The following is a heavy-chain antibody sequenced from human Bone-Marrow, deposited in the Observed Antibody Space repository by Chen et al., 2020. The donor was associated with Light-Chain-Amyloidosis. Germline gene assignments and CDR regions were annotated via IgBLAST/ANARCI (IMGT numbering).Heavy chain of an antibody. V-gene: IGHV3-23*04. CDR1: GFTFRSYA. Sequence: VQLAESGGGLVKPGGSLRLSCAASGFTFRSYAMTWVRQAPGKGLEWVSTISGSGGSTYYADSVKGRFTISRDNSKNTLYLQMNSLRAEDTAVYYCANTGGAVNPYFYYYYMDVWGRGTTVTVSS. CDR2: ISGSGGST. J-gene: IGHJ6*03. CDR3: ANTGGAVNPYFYYYYMDV. D-gene: IGHD3-10*01.